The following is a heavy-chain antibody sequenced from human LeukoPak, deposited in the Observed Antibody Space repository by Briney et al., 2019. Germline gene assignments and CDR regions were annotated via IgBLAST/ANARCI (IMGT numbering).Heavy chain of an antibody. CDR2: VYYSRST. D-gene: IGHD3-10*01. Sequence: SETLSLTCTVSGGSISITRYYWVWIRQPPGEGRDWIASVYYSRSTLYHASLKSRVTISVDTSKNQFSLKLSSVTAADTAVYYCARQSDYYDSGEEGYFDYWGQGTLVTVSS. V-gene: IGHV4-39*01. J-gene: IGHJ4*02. CDR3: ARQSDYYDSGEEGYFDY. CDR1: GGSISITRYY.